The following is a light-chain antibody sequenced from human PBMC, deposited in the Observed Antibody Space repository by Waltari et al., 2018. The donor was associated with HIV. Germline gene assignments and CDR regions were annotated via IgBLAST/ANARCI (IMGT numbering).Light chain of an antibody. V-gene: IGLV3-25*03. J-gene: IGLJ3*02. CDR1: VLQKKY. CDR2: KDT. Sequence: SYELTQPPSVSVSPGQTARITCSGDVLQKKYTHWYQQRPGKAAKEVSYKDTERPAGIPERFSGSSSGTTVTLTISAVQAEDEADYYCQSADSSTTQWVYGGGTKLTVL. CDR3: QSADSSTTQWV.